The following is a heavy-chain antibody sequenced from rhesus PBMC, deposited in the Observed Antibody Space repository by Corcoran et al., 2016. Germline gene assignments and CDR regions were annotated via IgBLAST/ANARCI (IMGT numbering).Heavy chain of an antibody. CDR3: ARDSGS. CDR2: INSGGDST. Sequence: EVQLVETGGGLVQPGGSLKLSCSASGFTFSSYGMNWVRQAPGKGLEWVSAINSGGDSTYYADSVKGRFNRSRDNSKNTLSLQMNSLRAEDTAVYYCARDSGSWGQGVLVTVSS. J-gene: IGHJ4*01. D-gene: IGHD6-25*01. CDR1: GFTFSSYG. V-gene: IGHV3S5*01.